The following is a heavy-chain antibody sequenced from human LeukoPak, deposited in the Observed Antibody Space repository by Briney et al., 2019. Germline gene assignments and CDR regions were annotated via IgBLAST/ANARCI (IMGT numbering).Heavy chain of an antibody. V-gene: IGHV3-21*01. J-gene: IGHJ4*02. CDR2: ISSSRSYM. CDR1: GFTFSSYS. D-gene: IGHD3-3*01. Sequence: GGSLRLFCAASGFTFSSYSMNWVRQAPGKGLEWVSSISSSRSYMYYADSVKGRFTISRDNAKNSLYLQMNSLRAEDTAVYYCARSITIFGVVIIPDYYFDYWGQGTLVTVSS. CDR3: ARSITIFGVVIIPDYYFDY.